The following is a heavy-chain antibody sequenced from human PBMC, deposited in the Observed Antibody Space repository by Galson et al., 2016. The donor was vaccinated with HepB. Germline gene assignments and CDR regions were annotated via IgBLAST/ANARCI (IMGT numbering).Heavy chain of an antibody. CDR2: ISANNANT. CDR1: NHG. CDR3: AKASAVAAPLLA. V-gene: IGHV1-18*01. D-gene: IGHD2-15*01. J-gene: IGHJ5*02. Sequence: SVKVSCKASNHGITWVRQAPGQGLEWMGWISANNANTKYAQKFQGRVTMTTDTSTSTAYMEVRGLRSDDTAVYYCAKASAVAAPLLAWGQGTLVIVS.